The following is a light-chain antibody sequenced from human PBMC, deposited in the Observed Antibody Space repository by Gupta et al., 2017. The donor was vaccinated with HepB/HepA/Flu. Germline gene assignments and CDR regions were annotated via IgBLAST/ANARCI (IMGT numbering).Light chain of an antibody. CDR2: WAS. CDR1: QSVLYSSNNKNY. CDR3: QQYYSTPRS. Sequence: DIVMTQSPDSLAVSLGERATINCQSSQSVLYSSNNKNYLAWYQQKPGQPPKVLIYWASTRESGVPDRFSGGGSGTDFTLTISSLQAEDVAVYYCQQYYSTPRSFGQGTKLEIK. J-gene: IGKJ2*04. V-gene: IGKV4-1*01.